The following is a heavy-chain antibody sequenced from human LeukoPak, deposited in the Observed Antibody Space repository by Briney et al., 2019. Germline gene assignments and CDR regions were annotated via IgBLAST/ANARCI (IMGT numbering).Heavy chain of an antibody. CDR2: INPSGGST. CDR3: AREGPGFDY. D-gene: IGHD1-14*01. J-gene: IGHJ4*02. CDR1: GYTFTSNY. V-gene: IGHV1-46*01. Sequence: GESLKISCKASGYTFTSNYMHWVRQAPGQGLEWMGIINPSGGSTIYAQKFQGRVTMTRDTSTSTVYMELSSLRSEDTAVYYCAREGPGFDYWGQGTLVTVSS.